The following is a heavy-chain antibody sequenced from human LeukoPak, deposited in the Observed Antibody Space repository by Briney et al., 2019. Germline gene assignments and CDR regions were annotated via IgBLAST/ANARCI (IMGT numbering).Heavy chain of an antibody. V-gene: IGHV4-39*01. D-gene: IGHD6-19*01. Sequence: PSETLSLTCTVSGGSISSSSYYWGWIRQPPGKGLEWIGSIYYSGSTDYNPSLKIRVTISVDTSKNQFSLKLSSVTAADTAVYYCASAIYSGWFAHFDYWGQGTLVTVSS. CDR2: IYYSGST. CDR3: ASAIYSGWFAHFDY. J-gene: IGHJ4*02. CDR1: GGSISSSSYY.